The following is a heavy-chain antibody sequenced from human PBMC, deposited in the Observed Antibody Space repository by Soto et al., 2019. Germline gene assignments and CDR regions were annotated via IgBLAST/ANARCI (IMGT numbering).Heavy chain of an antibody. CDR2: IDYNGVT. V-gene: IGHV4-39*01. J-gene: IGHJ4*02. Sequence: SETLSLTCTVSGGSIYRSGYYWGWIRQPPGRGLERIGNIDYNGVTYSNPSLKSRVTISRDTSKNQFSLKLTSVTAADTALYYCGKVLVGATGHTDSDSWGPGTLVTVSS. CDR1: GGSIYRSGYY. D-gene: IGHD2-15*01. CDR3: GKVLVGATGHTDSDS.